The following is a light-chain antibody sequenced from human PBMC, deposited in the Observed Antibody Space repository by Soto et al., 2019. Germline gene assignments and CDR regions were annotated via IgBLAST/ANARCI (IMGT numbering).Light chain of an antibody. J-gene: IGLJ1*01. CDR1: SSDVGGYDS. Sequence: QSALTQPPSASGSPGQSVTISCTGTSSDVGGYDSVSWYQQHPGKAPRLMIYRVTKRPSGVPDRFSGSKSGNTASLTVSGLQAEDEADYYCSSYAGTSFYVFGSGTKLTVL. V-gene: IGLV2-8*01. CDR2: RVT. CDR3: SSYAGTSFYV.